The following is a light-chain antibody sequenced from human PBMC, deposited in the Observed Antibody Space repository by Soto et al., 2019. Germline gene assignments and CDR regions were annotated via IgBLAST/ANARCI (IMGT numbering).Light chain of an antibody. CDR3: AAWDDSLDGPV. Sequence: QSVLTQPPSXXXXPGQRVTISCSGSSSNIGSNTVNWYQQFPGTAPRVLMYSNNQRPSGVPDRFSGSKSGTSVFLAISGLQSDDEADYYCAAWDDSLDGPVFGGGTQLTVL. CDR1: SSNIGSNT. J-gene: IGLJ3*02. CDR2: SNN. V-gene: IGLV1-44*01.